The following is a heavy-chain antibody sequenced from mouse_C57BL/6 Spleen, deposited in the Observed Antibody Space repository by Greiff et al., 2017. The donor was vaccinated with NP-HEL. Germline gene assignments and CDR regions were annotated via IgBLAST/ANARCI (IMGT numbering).Heavy chain of an antibody. V-gene: IGHV1-53*01. Sequence: QVQLQQPGTELVKPGASVKLSCKASGYTFTSYWMHWVKQRPGQSLEWIGNINPSNGGTNYNEKFKSKATLTVDKSSSTAYMQLSSLTSEDSAVYYCARGRYGLGRSYWYFDVWGTGTTVTVSS. CDR1: GYTFTSYW. CDR2: INPSNGGT. J-gene: IGHJ1*03. D-gene: IGHD4-1*01. CDR3: ARGRYGLGRSYWYFDV.